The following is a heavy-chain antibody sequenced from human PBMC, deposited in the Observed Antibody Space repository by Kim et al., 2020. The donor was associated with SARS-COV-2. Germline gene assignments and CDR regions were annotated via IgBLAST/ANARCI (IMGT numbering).Heavy chain of an antibody. V-gene: IGHV3-30*03. CDR1: GFTFSSYS. D-gene: IGHD6-13*01. Sequence: GGSLRLSCAASGFTFSSYSMHWVRQAPGKGLEWAAVISYDGNYKYYADSVKGRFTISRDNSRSTLFLQMDSLRTEDTAVYYCATGDRVAAAGHYSYSMGVWGQGTTVTVSS. CDR3: ATGDRVAAAGHYSYSMGV. J-gene: IGHJ6*02. CDR2: ISYDGNYK.